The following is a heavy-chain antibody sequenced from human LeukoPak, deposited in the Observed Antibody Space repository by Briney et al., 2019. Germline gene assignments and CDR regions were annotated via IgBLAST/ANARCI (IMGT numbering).Heavy chain of an antibody. V-gene: IGHV1-18*01. Sequence: ASVKVSCKASGYTFTSYGISWVRQAPGQGLEWVGWISAYNGNTNYAQKLQGRVTMTTDTSTSTAYMELRSLRADDTAVYYCARLYYYDSSGYYYYYYYYMDVWGKGTTVTVSS. CDR1: GYTFTSYG. J-gene: IGHJ6*03. D-gene: IGHD3-22*01. CDR3: ARLYYYDSSGYYYYYYYYMDV. CDR2: ISAYNGNT.